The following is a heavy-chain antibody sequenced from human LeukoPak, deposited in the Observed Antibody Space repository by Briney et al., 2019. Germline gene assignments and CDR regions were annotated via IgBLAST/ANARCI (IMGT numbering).Heavy chain of an antibody. CDR3: ARSGTNIVLMVSPPPYFDY. J-gene: IGHJ4*02. V-gene: IGHV1-18*01. Sequence: GASVKVSCKASGYTFTSYGISWVRQAPGQGLEWMGWISAYNGNTSYAQKLQGRVTMTTDTSTSTAYMELRSLRSDDTAVYYCARSGTNIVLMVSPPPYFDYWGQGTLVTVSS. CDR2: ISAYNGNT. D-gene: IGHD2-8*01. CDR1: GYTFTSYG.